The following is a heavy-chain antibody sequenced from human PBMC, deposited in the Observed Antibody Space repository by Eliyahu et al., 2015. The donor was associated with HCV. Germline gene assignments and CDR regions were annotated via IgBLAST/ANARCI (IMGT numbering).Heavy chain of an antibody. CDR1: GFTFSSYG. J-gene: IGHJ4*02. Sequence: QVQLVESGGGVVQPGRSLRLSCAASGFTFSSYGMHWVRQAPGKGLEWVAVIWYDGSNKYYADSVKGRXTISRDNSKNTLYLQMNSLRAEDTAVYYCARDGRTIAVAGGDYWGQGTLVTVSS. CDR3: ARDGRTIAVAGGDY. D-gene: IGHD6-19*01. V-gene: IGHV3-33*01. CDR2: IWYDGSNK.